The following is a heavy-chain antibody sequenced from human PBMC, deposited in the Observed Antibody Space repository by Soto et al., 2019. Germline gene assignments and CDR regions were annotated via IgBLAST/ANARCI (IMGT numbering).Heavy chain of an antibody. D-gene: IGHD1-1*01. J-gene: IGHJ5*01. V-gene: IGHV1-18*04. CDR1: GYTFANYG. Sequence: QVQLMQSGNEVKKPGASVTVSCKASGYTFANYGISWVRQAPGQGLEWMGWISGNNGATNFAPKVQDRITMTLDTSTGVASLTLRSLRSDATDIYYCVRDLKYLRVTGNWFDSWGQGTLVTVSS. CDR3: VRDLKYLRVTGNWFDS. CDR2: ISGNNGAT.